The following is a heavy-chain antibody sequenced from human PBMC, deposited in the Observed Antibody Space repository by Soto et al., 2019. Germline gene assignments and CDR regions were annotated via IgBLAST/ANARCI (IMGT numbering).Heavy chain of an antibody. CDR2: IIPIFGTA. D-gene: IGHD3-16*02. J-gene: IGHJ6*02. CDR1: GGTFSIYA. Sequence: ASVKVSCKASGGTFSIYAISWVRQAPGQGLEWMGGIIPIFGTANYAQKFQGRVTITADESTSTAYMELSSLRSEDTAVYYCARDRSYPQFDYYYGMDVWGQGTTVTVSS. V-gene: IGHV1-69*13. CDR3: ARDRSYPQFDYYYGMDV.